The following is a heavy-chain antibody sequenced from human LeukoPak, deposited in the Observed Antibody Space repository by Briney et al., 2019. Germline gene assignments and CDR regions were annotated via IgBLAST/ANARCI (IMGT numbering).Heavy chain of an antibody. J-gene: IGHJ4*02. D-gene: IGHD3-10*01. CDR1: GFTFSSYG. CDR2: IRYDGSNK. Sequence: GGSLRLSCAASGFTFSSYGMHWVRQAPGKGLEWVAFIRYDGSNKYYADSVKGRFTVSRDNSKNTMFLQMNNLRAEDTAVYFCTRAPQQPRSYNDYWGQGTLVAVSS. V-gene: IGHV3-30*02. CDR3: TRAPQQPRSYNDY.